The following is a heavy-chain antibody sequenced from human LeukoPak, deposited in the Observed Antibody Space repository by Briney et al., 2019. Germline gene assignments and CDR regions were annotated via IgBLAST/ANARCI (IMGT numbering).Heavy chain of an antibody. Sequence: ASGTLSFTASGYTFTSYGISWVRQAPGQGLEWMGWISVYNGNTNDAQKLQGRVTMPTDTSTSTAYMELRSLRSDDTAVYYCARWSDYDILTGYWESLLYFFDWGQEALVTVSS. J-gene: IGHJ4*02. CDR1: GYTFTSYG. D-gene: IGHD3-9*01. CDR3: ARWSDYDILTGYWESLLYFFD. CDR2: ISVYNGNT. V-gene: IGHV1-18*01.